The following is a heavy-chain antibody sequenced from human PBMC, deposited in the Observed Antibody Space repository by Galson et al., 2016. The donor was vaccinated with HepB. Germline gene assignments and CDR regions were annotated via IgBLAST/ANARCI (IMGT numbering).Heavy chain of an antibody. Sequence: SVKVSCKASGYTFTSYGISWVRQAPGQGLEWMGWISAYNGNTNYAQKLQGRVTMTTDTSKNQFSLNLSSVTAADTAVYYCARVAFLAARRDFDYWGQGTLVTVSS. CDR3: ARVAFLAARRDFDY. J-gene: IGHJ4*02. CDR1: GYTFTSYG. CDR2: ISAYNGNT. V-gene: IGHV1-18*01. D-gene: IGHD6-6*01.